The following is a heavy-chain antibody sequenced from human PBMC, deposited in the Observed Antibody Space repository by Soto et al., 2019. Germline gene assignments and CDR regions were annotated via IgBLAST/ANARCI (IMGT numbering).Heavy chain of an antibody. J-gene: IGHJ6*02. CDR1: GGTFASYS. CDR2: IIPFLSAT. V-gene: IGHV1-69*01. CDR3: ARGEDDDGDFGSMDV. Sequence: QEELVQSGAEVKKPGSSVNVSCKASGGTFASYSITWVRQVPGQRLEWMGGIIPFLSATTYAHKFQGRVTITADESANTRYLELRSLTSDDTAVYYCARGEDDDGDFGSMDVWGQGTSVTVSS. D-gene: IGHD4-17*01.